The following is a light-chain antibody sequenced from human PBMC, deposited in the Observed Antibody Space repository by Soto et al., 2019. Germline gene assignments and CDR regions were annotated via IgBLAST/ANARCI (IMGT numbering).Light chain of an antibody. CDR1: QSVSGY. V-gene: IGKV3-11*01. CDR3: QQRGSWPAT. J-gene: IGKJ3*01. Sequence: EIVLTQSPGTLSLSPGERATLSCRASQSVSGYLAWYQQKPGQAPRLLIYDISKRATGIPARFSGSGSGTDFTLTISSLEAEDSAVYYCQQRGSWPATFGPGTKVDIK. CDR2: DIS.